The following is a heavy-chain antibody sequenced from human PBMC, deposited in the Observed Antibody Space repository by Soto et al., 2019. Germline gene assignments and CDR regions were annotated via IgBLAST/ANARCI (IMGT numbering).Heavy chain of an antibody. J-gene: IGHJ6*02. CDR2: INSDGSST. Sequence: EVQLVESGGALVQPGGSLRLSCAASGFTFSSYWMHWVRQAPGKGLVWVSRINSDGSSTSYADSVKGRFTISRDNAKNTLYLQMNSLRAEDTAVYYCAREDEFRSSSRLSYYYYGMDVWGQGTTVTVSS. CDR1: GFTFSSYW. D-gene: IGHD6-6*01. V-gene: IGHV3-74*01. CDR3: AREDEFRSSSRLSYYYYGMDV.